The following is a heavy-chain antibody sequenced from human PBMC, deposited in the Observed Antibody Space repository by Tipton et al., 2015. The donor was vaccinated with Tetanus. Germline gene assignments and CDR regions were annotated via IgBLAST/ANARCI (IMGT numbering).Heavy chain of an antibody. CDR3: ARGLSITMIVVVSAFDI. Sequence: QLVQSGAEVKKPGASVKVSCKASGYTFTSYGISWVRQAPGQGLEWMGWISAYNGNTNYAQKLQGRVTMTTDTSTSTAYMELRSLRSDDAAVYYCARGLSITMIVVVSAFDIWGQGTMVTVSS. V-gene: IGHV1-18*01. D-gene: IGHD3-22*01. J-gene: IGHJ3*02. CDR1: GYTFTSYG. CDR2: ISAYNGNT.